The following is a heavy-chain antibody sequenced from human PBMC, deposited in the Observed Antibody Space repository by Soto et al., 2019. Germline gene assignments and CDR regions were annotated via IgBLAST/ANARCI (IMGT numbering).Heavy chain of an antibody. J-gene: IGHJ4*02. V-gene: IGHV4-39*01. CDR2: IYYSGST. D-gene: IGHD6-13*01. CDR1: GGSISSSSYY. Sequence: SETLSLTCTVSGGSISSSSYYWGWIRQPPGKGLEWIGSIYYSGSTYYNPSLKSRVTISVDTSKNQFSLKLSSVTAADTAVYYCARLRLAAAGRHCFEYWGQGTLVTVSS. CDR3: ARLRLAAAGRHCFEY.